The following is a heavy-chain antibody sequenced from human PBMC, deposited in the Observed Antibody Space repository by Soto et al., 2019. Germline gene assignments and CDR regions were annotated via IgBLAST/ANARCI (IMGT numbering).Heavy chain of an antibody. CDR2: ISSSSSTI. CDR3: AREGVGAIPGFGY. CDR1: GFTFSSYS. D-gene: IGHD1-26*01. J-gene: IGHJ4*02. Sequence: EVQLVESGGGLVQPGGSLRLSCAASGFTFSSYSMNWVRQAPGKGLEWVSYISSSSSTIYYADSVKGRFTISRDNAKNSLYRQMNSLRDGDTAVYYCAREGVGAIPGFGYWGQGTLVTVSS. V-gene: IGHV3-48*02.